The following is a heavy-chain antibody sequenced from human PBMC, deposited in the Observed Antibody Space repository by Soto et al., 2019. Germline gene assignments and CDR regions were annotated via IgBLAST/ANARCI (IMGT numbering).Heavy chain of an antibody. V-gene: IGHV4-59*01. CDR2: VYYTGTT. Sequence: NPSEPLSLTCNVSGGSMNTYYWTWIRKPPGKGLEWIGYVYYTGTTNYKPSLKTRVTISVDTSKNQFSLKLTSVTAADTAMYYGARASITTIPLDVWGRGTTVPVSS. D-gene: IGHD3-22*01. CDR1: GGSMNTYY. CDR3: ARASITTIPLDV. J-gene: IGHJ6*02.